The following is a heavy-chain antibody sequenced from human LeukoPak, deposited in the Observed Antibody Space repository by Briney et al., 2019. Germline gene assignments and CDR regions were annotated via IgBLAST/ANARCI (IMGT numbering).Heavy chain of an antibody. CDR1: GGSISSYY. J-gene: IGHJ6*02. V-gene: IGHV4-59*12. CDR3: AREVGATRSYYYYGMDV. CDR2: IYYSGST. D-gene: IGHD1-26*01. Sequence: SETLSLTCTVSGGSISSYYWSWIRQPPGKGLERIGYIYYSGSTNYNPSLKSRVTISVDTSKNQFSLKLSSVTAADTAVYYCAREVGATRSYYYYGMDVWGQGTTVTVSS.